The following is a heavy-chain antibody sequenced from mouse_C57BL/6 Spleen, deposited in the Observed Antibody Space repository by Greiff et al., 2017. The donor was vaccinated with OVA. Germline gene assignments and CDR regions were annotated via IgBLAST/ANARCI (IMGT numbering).Heavy chain of an antibody. D-gene: IGHD1-1*01. CDR1: GYTFTDYN. J-gene: IGHJ3*01. Sequence: VQLQQSGPELVKPGASVKIPCKASGYTFTDYNMDWVKQSHGKSLEWIGDINPNNGGTIYNQKFKGKATLTVDKSSSTAYMELRSLTSEDTAVYYCARHYYGSSYVWFAYWGRGTLVTVAA. V-gene: IGHV1-18*01. CDR3: ARHYYGSSYVWFAY. CDR2: INPNNGGT.